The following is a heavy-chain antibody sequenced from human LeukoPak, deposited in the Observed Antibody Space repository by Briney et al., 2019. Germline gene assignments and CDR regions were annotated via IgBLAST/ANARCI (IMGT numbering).Heavy chain of an antibody. V-gene: IGHV4-59*01. CDR3: ARWTPYDDTGYYRFDS. D-gene: IGHD3-22*01. CDR2: SYYSGTT. Sequence: SETLSLTCAVSGGSISGYYWSWIRQPPGKGLELIGYSYYSGTTNYNPSLRSRVIISVDTSKNQFSLKVRSVTTADTAVYYCARWTPYDDTGYYRFDSWGQGTLVTVSS. CDR1: GGSISGYY. J-gene: IGHJ4*02.